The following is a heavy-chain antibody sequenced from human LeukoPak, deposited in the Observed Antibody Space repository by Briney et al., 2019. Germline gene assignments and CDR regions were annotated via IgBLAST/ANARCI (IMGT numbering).Heavy chain of an antibody. CDR1: GYTFTSYD. CDR3: VVVVVAEDY. J-gene: IGHJ4*02. V-gene: IGHV1-18*01. D-gene: IGHD2-15*01. Sequence: GASVKVSCKASGYTFTSYDISWVRQAPGQGLEWMGWISAYNGNTNSAQKLQGRVTMTTDTSTSTAYMELRSPRSDDTAVYYCVVVVVAEDYWGQGTLVTVSS. CDR2: ISAYNGNT.